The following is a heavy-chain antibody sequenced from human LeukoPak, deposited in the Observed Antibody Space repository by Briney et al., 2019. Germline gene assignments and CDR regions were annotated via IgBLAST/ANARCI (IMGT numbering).Heavy chain of an antibody. CDR1: GGPFSSYA. J-gene: IGHJ5*02. D-gene: IGHD3-3*01. Sequence: SVKVSCKASGGPFSSYAISCVRQAPGQGLEWMGGIIPIFGTANYAQKFQGRVTITADESTSTAYMELRSLRSDDTAVYYCARDRYDFWSGDNWFDPWGQGTLVTVSS. V-gene: IGHV1-69*13. CDR2: IIPIFGTA. CDR3: ARDRYDFWSGDNWFDP.